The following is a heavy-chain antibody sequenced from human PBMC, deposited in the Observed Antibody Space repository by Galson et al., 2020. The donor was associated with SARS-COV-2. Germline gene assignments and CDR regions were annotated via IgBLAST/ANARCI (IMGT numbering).Heavy chain of an antibody. V-gene: IGHV3-66*01. J-gene: IGHJ4*02. CDR2: IYSNGDT. D-gene: IGHD2-21*02. Sequence: GGSLRLSCAASGVTVYNNYMSWVRHAPGKGLECVSIIYSNGDTYYADSVKGRFIVSRDRSKNTLFLQMTSLRAEDTAIYYCARNQVVTPLGYWGQGTLGTVSS. CDR3: ARNQVVTPLGY. CDR1: GVTVYNNY.